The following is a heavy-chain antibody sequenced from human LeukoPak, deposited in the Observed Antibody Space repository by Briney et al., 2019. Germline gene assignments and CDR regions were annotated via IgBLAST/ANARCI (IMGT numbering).Heavy chain of an antibody. Sequence: GGSLRLSCAASGFTFSNAWMTWVRQAPGKGLEWIARIKSKSNGGTIDYAAPVKGRFTISRDDSKDTLYLQMNSLKIEDAAGYYCTTVGSSWNFDYWGQGTLVTVSS. D-gene: IGHD6-13*01. CDR1: GFTFSNAW. V-gene: IGHV3-15*01. CDR2: IKSKSNGGTI. J-gene: IGHJ4*02. CDR3: TTVGSSWNFDY.